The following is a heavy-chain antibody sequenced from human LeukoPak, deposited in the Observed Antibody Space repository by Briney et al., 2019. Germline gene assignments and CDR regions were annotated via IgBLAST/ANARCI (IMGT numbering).Heavy chain of an antibody. V-gene: IGHV3-48*02. CDR3: ARDRYYDSSGYSPPSEVVDY. D-gene: IGHD3-22*01. J-gene: IGHJ4*02. Sequence: GGSLRLSCAASGFTFSSYSMIWVRQAPGKGLEWISYIRGSSSTIYYADSVKGRFTISRDNAKNSLYLQMNSLRDEDTAVYYCARDRYYDSSGYSPPSEVVDYWGQGTLVTVSS. CDR1: GFTFSSYS. CDR2: IRGSSSTI.